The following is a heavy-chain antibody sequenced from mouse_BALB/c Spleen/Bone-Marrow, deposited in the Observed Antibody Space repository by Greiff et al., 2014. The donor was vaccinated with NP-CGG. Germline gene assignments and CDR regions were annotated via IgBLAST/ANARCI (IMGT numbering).Heavy chain of an antibody. CDR3: AICGNYAGN. V-gene: IGHV1-80*01. J-gene: IGHJ3*01. CDR1: GFAFSSYW. D-gene: IGHD2-1*01. CDR2: IYPGDGDT. Sequence: VQLQQSGAELVRPGSSVKISCKASGFAFSSYWMNWVKQRPGQGLEWIGQIYPGDGDTNYNGKFKGKATMTADKSSSTAYMQLSSLTSEDSAVYFCAICGNYAGNWGQGTLVTVSA.